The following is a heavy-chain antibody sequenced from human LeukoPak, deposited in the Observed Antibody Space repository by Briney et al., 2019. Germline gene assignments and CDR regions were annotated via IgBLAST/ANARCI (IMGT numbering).Heavy chain of an antibody. CDR1: GFTFSSYE. J-gene: IGHJ4*02. CDR3: ARDLQAAGTG. D-gene: IGHD6-13*01. CDR2: ISSSGSTI. Sequence: GGSLRLSCAASGFTFSSYEMNWVRQAPGKGLEWASYISSSGSTIYYADSVKGQFTISRDNAKNSLYLQMNSLRAEDTAVYYCARDLQAAGTGWGQGTLVTVSS. V-gene: IGHV3-48*03.